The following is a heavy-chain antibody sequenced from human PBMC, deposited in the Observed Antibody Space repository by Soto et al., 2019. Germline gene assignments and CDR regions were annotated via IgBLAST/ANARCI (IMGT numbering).Heavy chain of an antibody. CDR3: ARGRVRGVIRY. CDR2: INHSGST. Sequence: PSETLSLTCAVYGGPFSGYYWSWIRQPPGKGLEWIGEINHSGSTNYNPSLKSRVTISVDTSKNQFSLKLSSVTAADTAVYYCARGRVRGVIRYWGQGTLVTVSS. D-gene: IGHD3-10*01. V-gene: IGHV4-34*01. CDR1: GGPFSGYY. J-gene: IGHJ4*02.